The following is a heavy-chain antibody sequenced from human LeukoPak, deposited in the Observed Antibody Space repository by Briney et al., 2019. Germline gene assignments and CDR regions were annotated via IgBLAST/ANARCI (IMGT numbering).Heavy chain of an antibody. V-gene: IGHV1-18*01. Sequence: ASVKVSCKASGYTFTSYGISWVRQAPGQGLEWMGWISAYNGNTNYAQKLQGRVTMTTDTSTSTAYMELRSLRSDDTAVYYCARRRYFDWLFPPSVFDYWGQGTLVTVSS. CDR1: GYTFTSYG. D-gene: IGHD3-9*01. J-gene: IGHJ4*02. CDR3: ARRRYFDWLFPPSVFDY. CDR2: ISAYNGNT.